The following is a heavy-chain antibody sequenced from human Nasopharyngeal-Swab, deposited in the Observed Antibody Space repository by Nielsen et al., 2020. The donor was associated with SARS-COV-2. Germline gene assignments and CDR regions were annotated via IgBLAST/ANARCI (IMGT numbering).Heavy chain of an antibody. Sequence: GESLKISCKGSGYRFTSYWIVRVRQMPGKGLAWMGIIYPGDSDTRYSPSFQGQVTISADKSISTAYLQWSNLKASDTAMYYCARNISTPLWEYTPDYYYYGMDVWGQGTTVTVSS. J-gene: IGHJ6*02. V-gene: IGHV5-51*01. D-gene: IGHD1-26*01. CDR1: GYRFTSYW. CDR3: ARNISTPLWEYTPDYYYYGMDV. CDR2: IYPGDSDT.